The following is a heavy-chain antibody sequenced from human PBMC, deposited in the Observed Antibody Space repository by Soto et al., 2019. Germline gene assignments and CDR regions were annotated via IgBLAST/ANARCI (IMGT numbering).Heavy chain of an antibody. CDR2: IVVGSGNT. CDR1: GFTFTSSA. CDR3: AADTTRRITIFGVVVNPPYYYGMGV. V-gene: IGHV1-58*01. J-gene: IGHJ6*02. Sequence: GASVKVSCKASGFTFTSSAVQWVRQARGQRLEWIGWIVVGSGNTNYAQKFQERVTITRDMSTSTAYMELSSLRSEDTAVYYCAADTTRRITIFGVVVNPPYYYGMGVWGQGTTVTVSS. D-gene: IGHD3-3*01.